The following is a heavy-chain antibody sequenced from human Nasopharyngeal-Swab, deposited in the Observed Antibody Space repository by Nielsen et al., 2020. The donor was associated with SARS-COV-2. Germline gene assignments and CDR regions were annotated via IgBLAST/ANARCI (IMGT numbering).Heavy chain of an antibody. Sequence: WVRQAPGQGLEWMGIINPSGGSTSYAQKFQGRVTMTRDTSTSTVYMELSSLRSGDTAVYYCARGAGATMAGNFDYWGQGTLVTVSS. D-gene: IGHD5-12*01. CDR2: INPSGGST. CDR3: ARGAGATMAGNFDY. J-gene: IGHJ4*02. V-gene: IGHV1-46*01.